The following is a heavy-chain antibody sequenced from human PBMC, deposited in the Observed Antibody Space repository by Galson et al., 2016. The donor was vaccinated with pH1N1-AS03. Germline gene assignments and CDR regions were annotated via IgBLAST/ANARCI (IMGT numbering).Heavy chain of an antibody. D-gene: IGHD3-9*01. V-gene: IGHV3-11*01. CDR1: GFAFSDYH. Sequence: SLRLSCAASGFAFSDYHMSWIRQAPGKGLEWISCITSSGGSGPTIYYADSVKGRFTISRDNAKNSLYLQMNSLRADDTAVYYCARGWYDIWTGYLVDPFDYWGQGALVTVSS. CDR3: ARGWYDIWTGYLVDPFDY. CDR2: ITSSGGSGPTI. J-gene: IGHJ4*02.